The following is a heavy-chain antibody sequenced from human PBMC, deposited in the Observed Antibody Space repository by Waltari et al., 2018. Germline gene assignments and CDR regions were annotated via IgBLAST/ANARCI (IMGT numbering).Heavy chain of an antibody. V-gene: IGHV1-3*01. J-gene: IGHJ6*02. CDR2: INAGNGNT. Sequence: VTKPGASVKVSCKASGYTFTSYAMHWVRQAPGQRLEWMGWINAGNGNTKYSQKFQGRVTITRDTSASTAYMELSSLRSEDTAVYYCARDHRSTDYYYGMDVWGQGTTVTVSS. CDR3: ARDHRSTDYYYGMDV. CDR1: GYTFTSYA.